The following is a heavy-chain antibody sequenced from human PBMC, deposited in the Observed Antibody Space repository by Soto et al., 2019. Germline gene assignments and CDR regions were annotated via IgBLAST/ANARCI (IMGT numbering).Heavy chain of an antibody. CDR1: GGSFSGYY. V-gene: IGHV4-34*02. J-gene: IGHJ4*02. D-gene: IGHD3-10*01. Sequence: QVQFQQWGAGLLNPSETLSLRCAVHGGSFSGYYWSWLRQPPGKGLEWIGEITQSGSPTYNPSLGSRVTISIDTSENQFSLRLTSVTAADTSVYYCARGRITMIRGGYFDFWGQGTLVNVSS. CDR3: ARGRITMIRGGYFDF. CDR2: ITQSGSP.